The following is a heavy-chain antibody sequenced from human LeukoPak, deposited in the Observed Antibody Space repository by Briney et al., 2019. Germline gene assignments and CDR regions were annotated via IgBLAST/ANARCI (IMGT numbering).Heavy chain of an antibody. D-gene: IGHD3-10*01. V-gene: IGHV4-34*01. J-gene: IGHJ5*02. CDR3: AKLGVRGIIPHNWFDP. Sequence: PSETLSLTCAVYGGSFSGYYWSWIRQPPGKGLEWIGEINHSGSTNYNPSLKSRVTMSIDTSKNHFSLKLTPVTAADTAVYYCAKLGVRGIIPHNWFDPWGQGTLVTVSS. CDR2: INHSGST. CDR1: GGSFSGYY.